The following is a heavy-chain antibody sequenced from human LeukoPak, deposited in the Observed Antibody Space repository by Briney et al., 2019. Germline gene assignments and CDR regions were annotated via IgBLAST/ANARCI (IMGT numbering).Heavy chain of an antibody. Sequence: SETLSLTCTVSGGSISSYYWSWIRQPPGKGLEWIGYIYYSGSTNYNPSLKSRVTISVDTSKNQFSLKLSSVTAADTAVYYCARHSWLSSPIDAFDIWGQGTMVTVSS. J-gene: IGHJ3*02. D-gene: IGHD3-22*01. CDR3: ARHSWLSSPIDAFDI. CDR2: IYYSGST. CDR1: GGSISSYY. V-gene: IGHV4-59*08.